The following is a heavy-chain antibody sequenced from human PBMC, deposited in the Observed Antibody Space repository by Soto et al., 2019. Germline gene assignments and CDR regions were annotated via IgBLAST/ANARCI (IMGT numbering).Heavy chain of an antibody. V-gene: IGHV3-13*01. CDR2: IDTVGDT. Sequence: WGSLRLSCAASGFTFSSYDMHWVRQTTGKGLEWVSAIDTVGDTYYPDSVKGRFTISREDAKNSLYLQMNSLRAGDTAVYYCARENKGPGIYPLDVWGKGTTVTGSS. CDR1: GFTFSSYD. D-gene: IGHD3-10*01. CDR3: ARENKGPGIYPLDV. J-gene: IGHJ6*04.